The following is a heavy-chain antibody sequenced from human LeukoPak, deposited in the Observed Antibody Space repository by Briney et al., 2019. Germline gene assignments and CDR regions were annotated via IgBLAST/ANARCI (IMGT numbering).Heavy chain of an antibody. Sequence: SSVKVSCKASGGTFSSYAISWVRQAPGQGLEWMGRIIPIFCTANYAQKFQGRVTITTDESTSTAYMELSSLRSDDTAVYDCARDGVLSYYYYMDVWGKGTTVTVSS. CDR1: GGTFSSYA. D-gene: IGHD6-13*01. V-gene: IGHV1-69*05. CDR2: IIPIFCTA. J-gene: IGHJ6*03. CDR3: ARDGVLSYYYYMDV.